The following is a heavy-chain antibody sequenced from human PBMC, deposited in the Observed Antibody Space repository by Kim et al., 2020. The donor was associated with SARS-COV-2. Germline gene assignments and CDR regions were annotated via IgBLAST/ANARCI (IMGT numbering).Heavy chain of an antibody. Sequence: SRVTISVDTSKNQFSLKLSSVTAADTAVYYCARSQGIAAAGTHHKRYFDLWGRGTLVTVSS. J-gene: IGHJ2*01. CDR3: ARSQGIAAAGTHHKRYFDL. V-gene: IGHV4-34*01. D-gene: IGHD6-13*01.